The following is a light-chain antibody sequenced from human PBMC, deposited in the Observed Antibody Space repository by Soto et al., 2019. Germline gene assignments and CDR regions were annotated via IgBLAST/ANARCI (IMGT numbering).Light chain of an antibody. CDR2: GAS. CDR3: QQYGGSPRIT. J-gene: IGKJ1*01. V-gene: IGKV3-20*01. CDR1: QTLRRTY. Sequence: EIVLMQSPGTLSLSPGERATLSCRASQTLRRTYIAWYQQKPGQAPRLLIYGASNRATGIPDRFSGSGSGTDFTLIINRLEPEDVAIYYCQQYGGSPRITFGQGTKVDIK.